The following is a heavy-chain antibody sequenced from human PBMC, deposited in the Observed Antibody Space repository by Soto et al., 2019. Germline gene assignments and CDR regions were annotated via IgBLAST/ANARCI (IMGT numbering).Heavy chain of an antibody. D-gene: IGHD3-22*01. V-gene: IGHV4-39*01. Sequence: SETLSLTCTVSGGSISSSSYYWGWIRQPPGKGLEWIGSIYYSGSTYYNPSLKSRVTISVDTSKNQFSLKLSSVTAADTAVYYCARQYYGSSGYSIDHWGQGTLVTVSS. CDR2: IYYSGST. CDR3: ARQYYGSSGYSIDH. CDR1: GGSISSSSYY. J-gene: IGHJ4*02.